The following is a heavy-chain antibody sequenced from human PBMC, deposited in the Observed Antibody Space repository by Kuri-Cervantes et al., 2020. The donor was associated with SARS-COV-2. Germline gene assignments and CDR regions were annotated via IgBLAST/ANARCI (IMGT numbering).Heavy chain of an antibody. CDR1: GFTFSNAW. CDR3: ARGGRIAVAGILLPLYYYGMDV. Sequence: ESLKISCAASGFTFSNAWMSWIRQPPGKGLEWIGEINHSGSTNYNPSLKSRVTISVDTSKNQFSLKLSSVTAADTAVYYCARGGRIAVAGILLPLYYYGMDVWGQGTTVTVSS. J-gene: IGHJ6*02. CDR2: INHSGST. V-gene: IGHV4-34*01. D-gene: IGHD6-19*01.